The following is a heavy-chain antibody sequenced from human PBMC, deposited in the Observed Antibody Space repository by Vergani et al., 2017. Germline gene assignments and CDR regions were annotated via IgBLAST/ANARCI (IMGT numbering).Heavy chain of an antibody. CDR2: IIRIFGTA. V-gene: IGHV1-69*01. CDR1: GGTFSSYA. CDR3: ARKNGRVVPELDHDAFDI. D-gene: IGHD3-3*01. Sequence: QVQLVQSGAEVKKPGSSVKVSCKASGGTFSSYAISWVRQAPGQGLEWMGGIIRIFGTANYAQKFQGRVTLTADESTSTAYMELSSLRSEDTAVYYCARKNGRVVPELDHDAFDIWGQGTMVTVSS. J-gene: IGHJ3*02.